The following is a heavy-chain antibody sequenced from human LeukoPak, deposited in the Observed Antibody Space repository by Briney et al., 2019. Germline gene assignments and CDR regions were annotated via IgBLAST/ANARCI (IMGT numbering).Heavy chain of an antibody. CDR2: IKSKSDGGTT. V-gene: IGHV3-15*01. Sequence: GGSLRLSCEASGFTFSNAWMSWVRQAPGKGLEWVGHIKSKSDGGTTDYAAPVKGRFTISRGDSKNTLYLQMNSLKTEDTAVYYCTTVEDDSVWGSSYYFDYWGQGTLVTVSS. J-gene: IGHJ4*02. D-gene: IGHD3-16*01. CDR1: GFTFSNAW. CDR3: TTVEDDSVWGSSYYFDY.